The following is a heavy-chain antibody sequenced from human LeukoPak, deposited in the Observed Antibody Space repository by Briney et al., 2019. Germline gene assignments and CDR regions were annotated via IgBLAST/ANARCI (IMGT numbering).Heavy chain of an antibody. D-gene: IGHD2-15*01. Sequence: SQTLSLTCAVSGDSFSSNSAAWNWLRQSPSRGLEWLGRTYYRSKLYNDYAVSVKSRITINPDTSKNQFSLQLNSVTPEDTAVYYCARESWDIEGYNWFDPWGQGTLVTVSS. J-gene: IGHJ5*02. CDR3: ARESWDIEGYNWFDP. V-gene: IGHV6-1*01. CDR1: GDSFSSNSAA. CDR2: TYYRSKLYN.